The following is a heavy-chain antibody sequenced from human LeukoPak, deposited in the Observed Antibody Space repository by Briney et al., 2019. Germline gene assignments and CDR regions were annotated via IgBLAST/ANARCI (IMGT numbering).Heavy chain of an antibody. V-gene: IGHV3-23*01. CDR2: ISGSGGST. CDR1: GFTFSSYA. J-gene: IGHJ6*03. CDR3: AKDPRAYYDFWSGYYDGYYYYYMDV. Sequence: GGSLRLSCAASGFTFSSYAMSWVRQAPGKGLEWVSAISGSGGSTYYADSVKGRFTISRDNSKNTLYLQMNSLRAEDTAVYYCAKDPRAYYDFWSGYYDGYYYYYMDVWGKGTTVTVSS. D-gene: IGHD3-3*01.